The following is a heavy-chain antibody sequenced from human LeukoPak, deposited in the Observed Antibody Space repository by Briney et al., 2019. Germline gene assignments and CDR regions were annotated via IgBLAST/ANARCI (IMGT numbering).Heavy chain of an antibody. CDR1: GYTFTSYG. V-gene: IGHV1-18*01. J-gene: IGHJ6*03. CDR3: ARHDYIVVVPAVYYYYYMDV. CDR2: ISAYNGNT. Sequence: ASVKVSCKASGYTFTSYGISWVRQAPGQGLEWMGWISAYNGNTNYAQKLQGRVTMTTDTSTSTAYMELRSLRSDDTAVYYCARHDYIVVVPAVYYYYYMDVWGKGTTVTVSS. D-gene: IGHD2-2*01.